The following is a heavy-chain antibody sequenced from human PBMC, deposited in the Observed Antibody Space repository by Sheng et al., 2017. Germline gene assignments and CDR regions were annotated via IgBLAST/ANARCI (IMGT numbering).Heavy chain of an antibody. J-gene: IGHJ6*03. CDR3: ARGGTTVTTANYYYYYMDV. V-gene: IGHV1-69*04. Sequence: QVQLVQSGAEVKKPGSSVKVSCKASGGTFSSYAISWVRQAPGQGLEWMGGIIPILGIANYAQKFQGRVTITADKSTSTAYMELSSLRSEDTAVYYCARGGTTVTTANYYYYYMDVWARDHGHRLL. D-gene: IGHD4-4*01. CDR1: GGTFSSYA. CDR2: IIPILGIA.